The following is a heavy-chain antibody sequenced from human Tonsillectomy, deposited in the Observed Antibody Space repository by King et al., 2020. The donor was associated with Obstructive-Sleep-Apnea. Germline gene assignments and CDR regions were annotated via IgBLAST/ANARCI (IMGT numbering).Heavy chain of an antibody. D-gene: IGHD3-9*01. CDR1: GFPFDDYT. Sequence: QLVQSGGVVVQPGGSLRLSCAASGFPFDDYTMHWVRQAPGKGLEWVSLFSWDGVSTYYADSVMGRFTISRENSKNSLYLQMNSLRIEDTALYYCAKDIGLRYFDWLLPHDAFDIWGQGTMVTVSS. CDR2: FSWDGVST. CDR3: AKDIGLRYFDWLLPHDAFDI. V-gene: IGHV3-43*01. J-gene: IGHJ3*02.